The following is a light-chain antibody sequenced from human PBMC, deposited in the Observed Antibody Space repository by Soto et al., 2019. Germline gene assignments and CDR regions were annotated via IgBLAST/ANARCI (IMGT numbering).Light chain of an antibody. CDR2: YDS. J-gene: IGLJ1*01. V-gene: IGLV3-21*04. CDR3: PVWDIMTDNYV. CDR1: NIGNKR. Sequence: SYELTQPPSVSVAPAKTATITCGGNNIGNKRVHWYRQKPGQAPVLVISYDSDRPSGIPERFSGSNSGHTATLTIRRVEEGDEADYYCPVWDIMTDNYVFGPGTKLTVL.